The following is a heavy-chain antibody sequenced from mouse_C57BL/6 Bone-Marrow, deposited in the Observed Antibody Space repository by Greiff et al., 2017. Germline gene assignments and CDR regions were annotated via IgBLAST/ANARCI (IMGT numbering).Heavy chain of an antibody. CDR1: FYPFPEST. V-gene: IGHV1-62-2*01. CDR2: FYPGSGSI. J-gene: IGHJ3*01. Sequence: QVQLQQPVSSLVQPFSSFPLSFTASFYPFPESTLHWLKQRSGQGLEWIGWFYPGSGSIKYNEKFKDKATLTADKSSSTVYMELSRLTSEDSAVYFCARHEANYGSSYGWFAYWGQGTLVTVSA. D-gene: IGHD1-1*01. CDR3: ARHEANYGSSYGWFAY.